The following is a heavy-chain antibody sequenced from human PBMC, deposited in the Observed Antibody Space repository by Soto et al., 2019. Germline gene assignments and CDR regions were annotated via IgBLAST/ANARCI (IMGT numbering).Heavy chain of an antibody. CDR2: IIPILGIA. V-gene: IGHV1-69*02. D-gene: IGHD2-15*01. Sequence: SVKVSCKASGGTFSSYTISWVRQAPGQGLEWMGRIIPILGIANYAQKFQGRVTITADKSTSTAYMELSSLRSEDTAVYYCAMRGYCSGGSCYPGDYFDYWGQGTLVTVSS. CDR3: AMRGYCSGGSCYPGDYFDY. CDR1: GGTFSSYT. J-gene: IGHJ4*02.